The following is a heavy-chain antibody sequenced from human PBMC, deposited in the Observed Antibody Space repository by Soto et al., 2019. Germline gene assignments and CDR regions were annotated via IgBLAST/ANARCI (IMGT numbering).Heavy chain of an antibody. CDR3: VNPSHSGNTAYFDN. CDR1: GFTFSNYT. V-gene: IGHV3-64D*06. CDR2: ISTNGGTT. Sequence: GGSLRLSCSASGFTFSNYTMHGVRQAPGKRLEYVSAISTNGGTTYYADSVKGRFTISRDNSKNTLYLQMSILRAEDTAVYYCVNPSHSGNTAYFDNWGQGTLVTVSS. J-gene: IGHJ4*01. D-gene: IGHD2-15*01.